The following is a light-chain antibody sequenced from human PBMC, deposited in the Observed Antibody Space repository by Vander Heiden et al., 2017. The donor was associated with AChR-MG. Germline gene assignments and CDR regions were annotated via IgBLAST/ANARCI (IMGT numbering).Light chain of an antibody. Sequence: DIQMTQSPSSLSASVGDRVTITCRASQSITSYLNWYQQKPGKAPKLLIYGASSLQSGVPSRVSGSGYGTDFTLTISSLQPEDFATYYCQQSYTATWTFGPGTKVEIK. CDR3: QQSYTATWT. J-gene: IGKJ1*01. CDR2: GAS. V-gene: IGKV1-39*01. CDR1: QSITSY.